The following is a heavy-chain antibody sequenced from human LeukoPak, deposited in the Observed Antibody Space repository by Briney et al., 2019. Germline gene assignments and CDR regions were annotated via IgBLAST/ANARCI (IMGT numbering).Heavy chain of an antibody. CDR1: GFTFSDYY. CDR3: AREGLLWFGELSLSYYGMDV. V-gene: IGHV3-11*01. Sequence: GGSLRLSCAASGFTFSDYYMSWIRQAPGKGLEWVSYISSSGSTIYYADSVKGRFTISRDNAKNSLYLQMNSLRAEDTAVYYCAREGLLWFGELSLSYYGMDVWGQGTTVTVSS. CDR2: ISSSGSTI. J-gene: IGHJ6*02. D-gene: IGHD3-10*01.